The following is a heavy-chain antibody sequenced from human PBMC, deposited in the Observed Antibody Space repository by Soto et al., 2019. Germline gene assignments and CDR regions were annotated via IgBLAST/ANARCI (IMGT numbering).Heavy chain of an antibody. J-gene: IGHJ5*02. V-gene: IGHV4-39*01. CDR1: GGSISSSSYY. CDR2: IYYSGST. Sequence: SETLFLTCTVSGGSISSSSYYWGWIRQPPGKGLEWIGSIYYSGSTYYNPSLKSRVTISVDTSKNQFSLKLSSVTAADTAVYYSARSWYSSSWYGLGWFDPWGQGTLVNVSS. CDR3: ARSWYSSSWYGLGWFDP. D-gene: IGHD6-13*01.